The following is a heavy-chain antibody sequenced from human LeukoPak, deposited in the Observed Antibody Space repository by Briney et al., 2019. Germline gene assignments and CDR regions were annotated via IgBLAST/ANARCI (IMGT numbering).Heavy chain of an antibody. CDR2: IDPSGPSV. D-gene: IGHD5-12*01. J-gene: IGHJ4*02. CDR1: GYSFTNYK. Sequence: VASVKVSCKASGYSFTNYKIHWLRQAPGQGLQWMGIIDPSGPSVTYAQIFKGRLIVTRDTSTSTVYMQLSSLRSEDSAMYYCARATPPIAYDWNSWGQGTLVTVSS. CDR3: ARATPPIAYDWNS. V-gene: IGHV1-46*01.